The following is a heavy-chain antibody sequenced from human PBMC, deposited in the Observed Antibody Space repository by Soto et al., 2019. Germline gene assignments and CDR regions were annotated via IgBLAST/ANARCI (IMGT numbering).Heavy chain of an antibody. CDR2: INWNGGST. D-gene: IGHD6-19*01. CDR3: ARDKRGIAVAGAGEFDY. CDR1: GFTFDDYG. Sequence: GGSLRLSCAASGFTFDDYGMSWVRQAPGKGLEWVSGINWNGGSTGYADSVKGRFTISRDNAKNSLYLQMNSLRAEDTALYHCARDKRGIAVAGAGEFDYWGQGTLVTVSS. J-gene: IGHJ4*02. V-gene: IGHV3-20*01.